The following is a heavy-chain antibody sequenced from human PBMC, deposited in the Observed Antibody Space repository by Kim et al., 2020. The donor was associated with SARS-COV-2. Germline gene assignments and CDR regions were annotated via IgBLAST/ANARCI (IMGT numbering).Heavy chain of an antibody. D-gene: IGHD3-3*01. CDR3: ARIEGITIFGVVKYNFDY. CDR2: IYHSGST. CDR1: GGSISSSNW. V-gene: IGHV4-4*02. J-gene: IGHJ4*02. Sequence: SETLSLTCAVSGGSISSSNWWSWVRQPPGKGLEWIGEIYHSGSTNYNPSLKSRVTISVDKSKNQFSLKLSSVTAADTAVYYCARIEGITIFGVVKYNFDYWGQGTLVTVSS.